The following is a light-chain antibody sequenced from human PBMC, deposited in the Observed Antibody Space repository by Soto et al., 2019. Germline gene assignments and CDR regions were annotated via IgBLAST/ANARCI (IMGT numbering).Light chain of an antibody. Sequence: QSALTQPASMSGSPGQSITISCTGTSSDVGSYTIVSWYQQHPGKAPKLLIYEGSERPSGVSSRSSASESGNRASLTISGLQAEDEADYYCLSYASTNSYVFGIGTKV. CDR2: EGS. V-gene: IGLV2-23*01. J-gene: IGLJ1*01. CDR1: SSDVGSYTI. CDR3: LSYASTNSYV.